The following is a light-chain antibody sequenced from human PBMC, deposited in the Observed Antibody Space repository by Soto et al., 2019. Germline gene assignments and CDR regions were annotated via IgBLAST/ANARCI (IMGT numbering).Light chain of an antibody. Sequence: DIQMTQSPSSLSASVGDRVTITCRASQTISRNLNWYQQKPGKAPDLLIFAASNLQSGVPSRFSGSASGADFTLTSSILQPEYFATYYCQQGHSAPLTFGGGTKVEIK. V-gene: IGKV1-39*01. CDR2: AAS. CDR3: QQGHSAPLT. CDR1: QTISRN. J-gene: IGKJ4*01.